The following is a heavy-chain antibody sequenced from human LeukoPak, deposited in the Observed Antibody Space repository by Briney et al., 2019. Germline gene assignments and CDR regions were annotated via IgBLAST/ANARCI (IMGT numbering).Heavy chain of an antibody. D-gene: IGHD4-11*01. V-gene: IGHV1-58*01. CDR2: IVVGSGNT. CDR1: GFIFSSSA. Sequence: SVKVSCKASGFIFSSSAVQWVRQARGQRLEWIGWIVVGSGNTNYAQNFQERVTITRDMSTSTAYMELSSLRSEDTAVYYCVADCYGNCIDWGQGTLVTVSS. J-gene: IGHJ4*02. CDR3: VADCYGNCID.